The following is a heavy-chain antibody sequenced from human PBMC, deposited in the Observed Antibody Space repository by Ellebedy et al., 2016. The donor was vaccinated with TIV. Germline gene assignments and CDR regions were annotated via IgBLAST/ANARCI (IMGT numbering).Heavy chain of an antibody. D-gene: IGHD2/OR15-2a*01. CDR2: IYSGGST. V-gene: IGHV3-53*04. CDR1: GFTVSASY. CDR3: ATSLSALEP. Sequence: GESLKISCGASGFTVSASYLSWVRQAPGKGLEWVSTIYSGGSTNYADSVKGRFTISRHSSKNMLYLQMNALRLEDTAMYYCATSLSALEPWGQGTLVTVSS. J-gene: IGHJ5*02.